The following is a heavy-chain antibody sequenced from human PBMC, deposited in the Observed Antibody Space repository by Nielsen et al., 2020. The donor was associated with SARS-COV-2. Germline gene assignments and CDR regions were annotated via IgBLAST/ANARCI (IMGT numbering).Heavy chain of an antibody. CDR2: ISSSSSYT. D-gene: IGHD2-21*02. V-gene: IGHV3-11*03. CDR1: GITFSDYY. CDR3: ARHIVVVTAIRAAFDI. Sequence: GESLKISCAASGITFSDYYMSWIRQAPGKGLEWVSYISSSSSYTNYADSVKGRFTISRDNAKNSLYLQMNSLRAEDTAVYYCARHIVVVTAIRAAFDIWGQGTMVTVSS. J-gene: IGHJ3*02.